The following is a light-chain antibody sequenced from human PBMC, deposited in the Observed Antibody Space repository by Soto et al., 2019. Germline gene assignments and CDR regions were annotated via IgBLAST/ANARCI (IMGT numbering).Light chain of an antibody. CDR3: AAWDGSLSAVV. V-gene: IGLV1-51*01. J-gene: IGLJ2*01. Sequence: SVLTQPPSVSAAPGQKVTISCSGSNSNIGNNYVSWYQQLPGTAPKLLIYDNNKRPSGIPDRFSGSKSGTSATLGITGLQTGDEADYYCAAWDGSLSAVVFGGGTKVTVL. CDR2: DNN. CDR1: NSNIGNNY.